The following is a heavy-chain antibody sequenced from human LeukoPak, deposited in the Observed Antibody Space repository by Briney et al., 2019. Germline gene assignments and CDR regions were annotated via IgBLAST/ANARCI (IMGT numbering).Heavy chain of an antibody. CDR1: GFTFSSYG. D-gene: IGHD6-19*01. CDR2: ISYDGSNK. CDR3: AKGGQWLVRDYNRFDP. Sequence: GGSLRLSCAASGFTFSSYGMHWVRQAPGKGLEWVAVISYDGSNKYYADSVKGRFTISRDNSKNTLYLQMNSLRAEDTAVYYCAKGGQWLVRDYNRFDPWGQGTLVTVSS. V-gene: IGHV3-30*18. J-gene: IGHJ5*02.